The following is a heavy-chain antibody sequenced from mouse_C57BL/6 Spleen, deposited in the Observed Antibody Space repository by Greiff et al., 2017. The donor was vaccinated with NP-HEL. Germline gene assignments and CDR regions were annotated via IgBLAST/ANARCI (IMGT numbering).Heavy chain of an antibody. D-gene: IGHD2-3*01. Sequence: EVMLVESGGGLVQPGGSLSLSCAASGFTFTDYYMSWVRQPPGKALEWLGFIRNKANGYTTEYSASVKGRFTIYRDNSQSILYLQMNALRAEDSATYYCARDYDGYPYFDYWGQGTTLTVSS. CDR2: IRNKANGYTT. CDR3: ARDYDGYPYFDY. V-gene: IGHV7-3*01. J-gene: IGHJ2*01. CDR1: GFTFTDYY.